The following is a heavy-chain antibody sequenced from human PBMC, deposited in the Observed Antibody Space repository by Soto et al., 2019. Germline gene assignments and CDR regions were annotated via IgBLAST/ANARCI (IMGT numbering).Heavy chain of an antibody. J-gene: IGHJ4*02. CDR1: GFTVSSNY. CDR2: IYSGGST. V-gene: IGHV3-53*01. CDR3: ARSYTAMDPYYFDY. D-gene: IGHD5-18*01. Sequence: GGSLRLSCAASGFTVSSNYMSWVRQAPGKGLEWVSVIYSGGSTYYADSVKGRFTISRDNSKNTLYLQMNSLRAEDTAVYYCARSYTAMDPYYFDYWGQGTLVTVSS.